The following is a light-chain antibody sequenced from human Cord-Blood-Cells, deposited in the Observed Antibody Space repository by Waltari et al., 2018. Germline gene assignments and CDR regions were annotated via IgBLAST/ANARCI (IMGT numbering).Light chain of an antibody. CDR3: SSYTSSSTYV. J-gene: IGLJ1*01. Sequence: QSALTQPASVSGSPGQSITISCTGTSSDVGGYNYFSWYQHHPGKAPKLRIYDVSKRPSGVSNRFSGSKSGNTASLTISGLQAEDEADYYCSSYTSSSTYVFGTGTKVTVL. CDR2: DVS. CDR1: SSDVGGYNY. V-gene: IGLV2-14*03.